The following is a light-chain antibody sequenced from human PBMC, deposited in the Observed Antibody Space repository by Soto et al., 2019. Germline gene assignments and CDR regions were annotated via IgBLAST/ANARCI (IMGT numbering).Light chain of an antibody. CDR1: QSVSSSY. CDR3: QQYGGSSYT. J-gene: IGKJ2*01. Sequence: EIVLTQAPGTLSLSPGERATLSCRASQSVSSSYLAWYQQKPGQAPMLLIFGTSSRATDIPDRFSGSGSGTDFTLTISRLEPEDFALYYCQQYGGSSYTFGQGNNLQI. CDR2: GTS. V-gene: IGKV3-20*01.